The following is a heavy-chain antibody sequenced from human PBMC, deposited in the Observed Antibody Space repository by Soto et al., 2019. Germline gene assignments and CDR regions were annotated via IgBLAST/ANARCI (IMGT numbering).Heavy chain of an antibody. V-gene: IGHV1-69*12. Sequence: QVQLVQSGAEVKKPGSSVKVSCKASGGTFSSYAISWVRQAPGQGLEGMGGIIPIFGTANYAQKFQGRVTITADESTSTAYMELSSLRSEDTAVYYCASGYSYGYGSPYYYGMDVWGQGTTVTVSS. D-gene: IGHD5-18*01. J-gene: IGHJ6*02. CDR2: IIPIFGTA. CDR1: GGTFSSYA. CDR3: ASGYSYGYGSPYYYGMDV.